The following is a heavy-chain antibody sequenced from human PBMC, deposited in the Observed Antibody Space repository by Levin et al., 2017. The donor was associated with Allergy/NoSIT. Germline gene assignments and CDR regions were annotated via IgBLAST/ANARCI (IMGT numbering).Heavy chain of an antibody. D-gene: IGHD3-10*01. CDR2: IGTAGDT. J-gene: IGHJ4*02. CDR3: ARGVSGVAIFDY. Sequence: HPGGSLRLSCAASGFTFSNYDMHWVRQPTGKGLEWVATIGTAGDTYYPYSVRGRFTISRENAENSLYFQMDSLRAGDTAVYYCARGVSGVAIFDYWGQGALVTVSS. V-gene: IGHV3-13*01. CDR1: GFTFSNYD.